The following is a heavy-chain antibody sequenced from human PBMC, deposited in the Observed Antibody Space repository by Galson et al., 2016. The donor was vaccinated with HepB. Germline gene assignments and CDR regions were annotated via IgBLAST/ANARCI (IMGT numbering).Heavy chain of an antibody. Sequence: SLRLSCAASGFTFRDYAIGWFRQAPGKGLEWVGLIRSNTYGGTTEYAASVKDRFVISRDDSRNIAYLQMNSLKTEDMAVYYCVRVGSGYDYWGQGTLVTVSS. CDR1: GFTFRDYA. J-gene: IGHJ4*02. D-gene: IGHD3-22*01. CDR3: VRVGSGYDY. V-gene: IGHV3-49*03. CDR2: IRSNTYGGTT.